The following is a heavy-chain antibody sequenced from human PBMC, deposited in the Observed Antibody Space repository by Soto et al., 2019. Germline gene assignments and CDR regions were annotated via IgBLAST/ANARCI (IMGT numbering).Heavy chain of an antibody. CDR2: IWYDGSNK. CDR1: GFTFSSYG. CDR3: ARGADYGDLAAFDI. D-gene: IGHD4-17*01. Sequence: QVQLVESGGCVVQPGRSLRLSCAASGFTFSSYGMHWVRQAPGKGLEWVAVIWYDGSNKYYADSVKGRFTISRDNSKNTLYLQMNSLRAEDTAVYYCARGADYGDLAAFDIWGQGTMVTVSS. V-gene: IGHV3-33*01. J-gene: IGHJ3*02.